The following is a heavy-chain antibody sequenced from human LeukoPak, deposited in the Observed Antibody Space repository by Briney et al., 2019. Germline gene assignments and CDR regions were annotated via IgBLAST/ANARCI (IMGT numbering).Heavy chain of an antibody. CDR1: GYTFTDYY. D-gene: IGHD3-10*01. CDR2: INPNSGGT. J-gene: IGHJ4*02. V-gene: IGHV1-2*02. Sequence: GASVKVSCKASGYTFTDYYMHWVRQAPGQGLEWMGWINPNSGGTNYAQKSQGRVTMTRDTSNNTAYMELSRLRTVNTDDYYCARVYGDHYGSGVIDYWGQGTLVTVSS. CDR3: ARVYGDHYGSGVIDY.